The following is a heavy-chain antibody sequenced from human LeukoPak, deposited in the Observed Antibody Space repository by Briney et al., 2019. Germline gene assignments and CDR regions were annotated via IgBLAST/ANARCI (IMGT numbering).Heavy chain of an antibody. D-gene: IGHD4-23*01. CDR1: GGSISSSNW. J-gene: IGHJ4*02. CDR2: IYHSGST. V-gene: IGHV4-4*02. Sequence: SETLSLTCAVSGGSISSSNWWSWVRQPPGKGLEWIGEIYHSGSTNYNPSLKSRVTISVDKSKNQFSLKLSSVTAADTAVYYCVGYGGNSVGVLDYWGQGTLVTVSS. CDR3: VGYGGNSVGVLDY.